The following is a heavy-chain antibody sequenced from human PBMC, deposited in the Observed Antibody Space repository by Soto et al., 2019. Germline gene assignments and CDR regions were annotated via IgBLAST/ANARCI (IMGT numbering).Heavy chain of an antibody. J-gene: IGHJ6*02. CDR3: ASRTYAMDV. CDR1: GGSMSSSNW. CDR2: IFHNGNT. V-gene: IGHV4-4*02. Sequence: QVQLQESGPGLVKPSGTLSLTCAVSGGSMSSSNWWSWVRQPPGKGLEWIGEIFHNGNTYSNPSLTGRVTMSVDKSKNQFSLNLNSVTAADTAVYYCASRTYAMDVWGQGTTVTVSS.